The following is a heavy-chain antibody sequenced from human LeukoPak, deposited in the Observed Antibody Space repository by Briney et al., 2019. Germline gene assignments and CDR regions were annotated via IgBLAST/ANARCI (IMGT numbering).Heavy chain of an antibody. CDR2: IIPIFGTA. CDR1: GGTFSSYA. Sequence: SVKVSCKASGGTFSSYAISWVRQAPGQGLEWMGGIIPIFGTANYAQKFQGRVTITADKSTSTAYMELSSLRSEDTAMYYCARQVHNWGAFDYWGQGTLVTVSA. V-gene: IGHV1-69*06. J-gene: IGHJ4*02. CDR3: ARQVHNWGAFDY. D-gene: IGHD1-1*01.